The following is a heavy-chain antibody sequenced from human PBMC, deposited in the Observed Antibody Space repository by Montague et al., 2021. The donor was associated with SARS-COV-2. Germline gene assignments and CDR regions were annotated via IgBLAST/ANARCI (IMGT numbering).Heavy chain of an antibody. D-gene: IGHD3-3*01. Sequence: SETLSLTCTVSGGSVSSGSDYWSWIRQPPGKGLEWIGYIYYSGSTNYNPSLKSRVTILVDTSKNQFSLKLSSVTAADTAVYYCARDPWRITIFGVVTRYGMDVWGQGTTVTVSS. CDR3: ARDPWRITIFGVVTRYGMDV. CDR2: IYYSGST. CDR1: GGSVSSGSDY. J-gene: IGHJ6*02. V-gene: IGHV4-61*01.